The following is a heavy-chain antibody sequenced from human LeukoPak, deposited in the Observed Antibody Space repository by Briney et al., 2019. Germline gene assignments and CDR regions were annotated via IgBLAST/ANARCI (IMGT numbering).Heavy chain of an antibody. CDR1: GFTFSSYW. V-gene: IGHV3-7*01. D-gene: IGHD2-2*03. Sequence: GGSLRLSCAASGFTFSSYWMSWVRQAPGKGLEWVANIKQDGSEKYYVDSVKGRFTISRDNAKNSLYLQMNSLRAEDTAVFYCARDFVGYCSSTSCYSSYEYFQHWGQGTLVTVSS. CDR3: ARDFVGYCSSTSCYSSYEYFQH. CDR2: IKQDGSEK. J-gene: IGHJ1*01.